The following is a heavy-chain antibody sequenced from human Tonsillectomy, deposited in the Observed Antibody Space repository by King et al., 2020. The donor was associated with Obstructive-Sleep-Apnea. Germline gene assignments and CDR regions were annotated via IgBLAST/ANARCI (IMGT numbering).Heavy chain of an antibody. D-gene: IGHD3-10*01. CDR3: ARVLLWFGELTY. Sequence: VQLVESGGALVQPGGSLRLSCATSGFTFSSYWMTWVRQAPGKGLEWVANIKQDGSEKYYADSVKGRFIISRDNAQNSLYLQIDSLGAGDTAVYYCARVLLWFGELTYWGQGTLVTVSS. CDR2: IKQDGSEK. V-gene: IGHV3-7*01. J-gene: IGHJ4*02. CDR1: GFTFSSYW.